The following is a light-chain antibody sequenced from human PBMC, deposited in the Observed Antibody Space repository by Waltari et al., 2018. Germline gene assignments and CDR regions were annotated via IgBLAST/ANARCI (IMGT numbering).Light chain of an antibody. CDR2: GAS. V-gene: IGKV3-20*01. J-gene: IGKJ1*01. Sequence: EIVLTQSPGTLSLSVGERATVSCRASESVSRALAWYQQKPGQAPRLLIYGASTRATGIPDGFRCSCFVTDFSLTSSRLEPDDFAVYDCQHYLRLPVTFGQGTTVEI. CDR1: ESVSRA. CDR3: QHYLRLPVT.